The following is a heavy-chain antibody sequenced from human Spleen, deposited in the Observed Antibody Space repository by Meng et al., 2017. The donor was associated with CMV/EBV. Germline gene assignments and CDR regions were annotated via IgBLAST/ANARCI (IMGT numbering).Heavy chain of an antibody. CDR3: ARVASILVVPPTMLSYSYGMDV. J-gene: IGHJ6*02. V-gene: IGHV1-18*01. CDR1: GYTFTSYG. CDR2: ISAYNGNT. D-gene: IGHD2-2*01. Sequence: ASVKVSCKASGYTFTSYGISWVRQAPGQGLEWMGWISAYNGNTNYAQKLQGRVTMTTDTSTSTAYMELRSLRSDDTAVYYCARVASILVVPPTMLSYSYGMDVWGQGTTVTVSS.